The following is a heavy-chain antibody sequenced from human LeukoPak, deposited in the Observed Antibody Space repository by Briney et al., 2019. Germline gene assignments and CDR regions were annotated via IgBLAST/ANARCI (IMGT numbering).Heavy chain of an antibody. J-gene: IGHJ4*02. D-gene: IGHD2-21*01. CDR2: NTGSVE. CDR3: ARGSDLASFNELEY. Sequence: GGSLRLSCTASGFTFSDFAMSWVRQAPGKGLEWVSGNTGSVEYYANSATGRFTVPRHDSKSTLYLQMNSLGVEDTATYYCARGSDLASFNELEYWGQGTLVTVSS. CDR1: GFTFSDFA. V-gene: IGHV3-23*01.